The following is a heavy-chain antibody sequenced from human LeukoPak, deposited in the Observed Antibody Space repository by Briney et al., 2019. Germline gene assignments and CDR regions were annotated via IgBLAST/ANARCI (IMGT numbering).Heavy chain of an antibody. J-gene: IGHJ5*02. CDR2: IYYSGST. V-gene: IGHV4-59*01. D-gene: IGHD3-3*01. Sequence: SETLSLTCTVSGGSISSYYWSWIRQPPGKGLEWIGYIYYSGSTNYNPSLKSRVTISVDTSKNQFSLKLSSVTAADTAVYYCARSSAGVVIIPKAWGQGTLVTVSS. CDR1: GGSISSYY. CDR3: ARSSAGVVIIPKA.